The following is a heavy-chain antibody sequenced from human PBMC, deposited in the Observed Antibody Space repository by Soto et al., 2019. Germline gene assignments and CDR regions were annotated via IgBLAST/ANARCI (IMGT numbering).Heavy chain of an antibody. V-gene: IGHV1-18*01. CDR3: ARAGQYYDSSGYVN. J-gene: IGHJ4*02. D-gene: IGHD3-22*01. Sequence: QVKLVQSGTEVKKPGASLKVSCKASGYSFATSGISWVRQAPGQGLGWMGWISVYNGNTNYDQKLHARVTMTTDTATTTAYLELRSLRSDDTAVYYCARAGQYYDSSGYVNWGQGTLVTVSS. CDR2: ISVYNGNT. CDR1: GYSFATSG.